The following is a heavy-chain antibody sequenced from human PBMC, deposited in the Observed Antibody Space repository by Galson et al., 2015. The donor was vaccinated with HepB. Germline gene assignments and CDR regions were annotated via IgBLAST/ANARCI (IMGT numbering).Heavy chain of an antibody. V-gene: IGHV3-15*01. Sequence: SLRLSCAASGFTFSNAWMNWVRQAPGKGLEWVGRVKSKYDGGTMDCIGAVKGRFTISRDDSENTLYLQMNSLKTEDTAVYYCATGRAFDIWGQGTMVTVSS. CDR2: VKSKYDGGTM. CDR3: ATGRAFDI. J-gene: IGHJ3*02. CDR1: GFTFSNAW.